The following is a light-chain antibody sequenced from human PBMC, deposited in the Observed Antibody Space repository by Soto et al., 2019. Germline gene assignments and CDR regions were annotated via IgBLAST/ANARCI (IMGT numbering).Light chain of an antibody. J-gene: IGLJ1*01. CDR1: SSNIGSNS. CDR3: AAWDDSLNGYV. CDR2: SNN. Sequence: QSVLTQPPSASGTPGQRVTISCFGSSSNIGSNSVNWYQQLPGTAPKLLIYSNNQRPSGVPDRFSGSKSGTSTSLAISGFQSEDEADYYCAAWDDSLNGYVFGTGTKLTVL. V-gene: IGLV1-44*01.